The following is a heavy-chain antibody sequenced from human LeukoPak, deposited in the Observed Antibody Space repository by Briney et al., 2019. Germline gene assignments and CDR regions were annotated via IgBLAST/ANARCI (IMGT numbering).Heavy chain of an antibody. J-gene: IGHJ4*02. CDR3: ARADRYSSSWYEVDY. Sequence: ASVKVSCKASGYTFTGYYMHWVRQAPGQGLEWMGRINPNSGGTNYAQKFQGRVAMTRDTSISTAYMELGRLRSDDTAVYYCARADRYSSSWYEVDYWGQGTLVTVSS. D-gene: IGHD6-13*01. CDR2: INPNSGGT. V-gene: IGHV1-2*06. CDR1: GYTFTGYY.